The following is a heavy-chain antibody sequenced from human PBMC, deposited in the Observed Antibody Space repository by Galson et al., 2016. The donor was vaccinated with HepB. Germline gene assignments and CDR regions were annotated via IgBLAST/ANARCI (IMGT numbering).Heavy chain of an antibody. V-gene: IGHV3-9*01. Sequence: SLRLSCAGSGFTFEDYAMHWVRLLPGKGLEWVSGISWNSVAKGYAASVQGRFTISRDNAKNSLYLEMNSLRNEDTAFYFCVKDINRPCGTAAPSYFDFWGQGTPVSVSS. D-gene: IGHD6-25*01. CDR3: VKDINRPCGTAAPSYFDF. CDR1: GFTFEDYA. J-gene: IGHJ4*02. CDR2: ISWNSVAK.